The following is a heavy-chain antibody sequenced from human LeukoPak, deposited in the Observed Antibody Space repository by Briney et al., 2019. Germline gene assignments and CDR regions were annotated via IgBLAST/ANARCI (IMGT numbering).Heavy chain of an antibody. D-gene: IGHD3-10*01. V-gene: IGHV3-74*01. CDR3: IRDPYGPDY. J-gene: IGHJ4*02. Sequence: GGSLRLSCAASGFTFSSYWMHWVRQTPGKGLLWVSRINTDGSSTIYADSVKGRFTISRDNAKNTLYLQMNSQRVEDTAVYYCIRDPYGPDYWGQGTLVTVSS. CDR1: GFTFSSYW. CDR2: INTDGSST.